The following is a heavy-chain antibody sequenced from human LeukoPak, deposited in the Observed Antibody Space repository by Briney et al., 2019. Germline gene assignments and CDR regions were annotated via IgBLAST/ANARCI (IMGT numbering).Heavy chain of an antibody. V-gene: IGHV4-34*01. CDR2: INHSGGT. D-gene: IGHD5-18*01. CDR1: GGSFSGYY. Sequence: SETLSLTCAVYGGSFSGYYWSWIRQPPGKGLEWIGEINHSGGTNYNPSLKSRVTISVDTSKNQFSLKLSSVTAADTAVYYCARGKRGYSYGLDYWGQGTLVTVSS. CDR3: ARGKRGYSYGLDY. J-gene: IGHJ4*02.